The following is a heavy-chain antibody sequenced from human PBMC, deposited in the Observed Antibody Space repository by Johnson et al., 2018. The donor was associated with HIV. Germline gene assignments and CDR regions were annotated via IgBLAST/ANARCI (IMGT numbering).Heavy chain of an antibody. D-gene: IGHD3-10*01. CDR1: GFTFDDYG. J-gene: IGHJ3*02. V-gene: IGHV3-49*04. Sequence: VQLVESGGGVVRPGGSLRLSCAASGFTFDDYGMSWVRQAPGKGLEWVGFIRSKAYGGTTEYAASVKGRFTISRDDSKSIAYLQMNSLKTEDTAVYYCTRELDSGNAFDIWGQGTMVTVSS. CDR3: TRELDSGNAFDI. CDR2: IRSKAYGGTT.